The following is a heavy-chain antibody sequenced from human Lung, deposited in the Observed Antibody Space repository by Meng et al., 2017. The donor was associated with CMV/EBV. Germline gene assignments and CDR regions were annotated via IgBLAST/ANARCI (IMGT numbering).Heavy chain of an antibody. CDR1: GFTFDDYA. Sequence: SCAASGFTFDDYAMHWVRQAPGKGLEWVSGISWNSGSIGYADSVKGRFTISRDNAKNSLYLQMNSLRAEDMALYYCAKGLYGGNSGGFDYWGQGTLVTVS. CDR3: AKGLYGGNSGGFDY. D-gene: IGHD4-23*01. CDR2: ISWNSGSI. V-gene: IGHV3-9*03. J-gene: IGHJ4*02.